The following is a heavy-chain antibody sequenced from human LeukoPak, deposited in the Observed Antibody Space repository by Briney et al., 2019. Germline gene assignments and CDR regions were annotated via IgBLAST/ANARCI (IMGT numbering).Heavy chain of an antibody. D-gene: IGHD3-16*01. V-gene: IGHV4-59*01. CDR3: ARDASLWGFDY. CDR2: IYYSGST. J-gene: IGHJ4*02. CDR1: GGSISSYY. Sequence: SGTLSLTCTVSGGSISSYYWSWIRQPPGKGLEWIGYIYYSGSTNYNPSLKSRVTISVDTSKNQFSLKLSSVTAADTAVYYCARDASLWGFDYWGQGTLVTVSS.